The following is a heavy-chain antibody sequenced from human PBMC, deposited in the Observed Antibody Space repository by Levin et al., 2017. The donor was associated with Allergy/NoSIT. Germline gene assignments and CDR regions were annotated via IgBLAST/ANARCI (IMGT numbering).Heavy chain of an antibody. Sequence: ASVKVSCKASGYSFSTYDISWVRQAPGQGLEWVGWISAYNGNTNYAQKLQGRVTATRDTSTSTAYMELRSLRSDDTAVYYCARGSGSSSSGLDRWGQGTLVTVS. CDR2: ISAYNGNT. D-gene: IGHD3-10*01. V-gene: IGHV1-18*01. J-gene: IGHJ5*01. CDR1: GYSFSTYD. CDR3: ARGSGSSSSGLDR.